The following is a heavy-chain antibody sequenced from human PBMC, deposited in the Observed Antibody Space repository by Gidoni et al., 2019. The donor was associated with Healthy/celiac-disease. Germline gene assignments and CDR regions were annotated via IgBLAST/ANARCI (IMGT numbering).Heavy chain of an antibody. D-gene: IGHD3-10*01. Sequence: EVPLVESGGGLVQPGGSLRLSCAASGFTFSSYWLSWVRQAPGKGLEWVANIKQDGSEKYYVDSVKGRFTISRDNAKNSLYLQMNSLRAEDTAVYYCARVSGYYGSGSYNLPSDYYYGMDVWGQGTTVTVSS. CDR2: IKQDGSEK. V-gene: IGHV3-7*01. CDR3: ARVSGYYGSGSYNLPSDYYYGMDV. J-gene: IGHJ6*02. CDR1: GFTFSSYW.